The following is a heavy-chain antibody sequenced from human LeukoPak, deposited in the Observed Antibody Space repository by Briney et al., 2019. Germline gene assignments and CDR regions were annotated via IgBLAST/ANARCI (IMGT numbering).Heavy chain of an antibody. V-gene: IGHV4-61*08. CDR1: GASVSSGGYY. CDR2: IYYSGST. D-gene: IGHD3-10*01. Sequence: PSETLSLTYTVSGASVSSGGYYWSWLRQPPGRGLEWIGYIYYSGSTNYNPSLKSRVTISVDTSKNQFSLKVSSVTAADTAVYYCARRGGSGRSFDYWGQGTLVTVSS. CDR3: ARRGGSGRSFDY. J-gene: IGHJ4*02.